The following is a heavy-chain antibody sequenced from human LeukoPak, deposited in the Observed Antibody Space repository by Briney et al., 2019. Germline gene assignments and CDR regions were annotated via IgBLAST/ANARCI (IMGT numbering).Heavy chain of an antibody. D-gene: IGHD4-17*01. J-gene: IGHJ3*02. CDR3: ARDASALRRAFDI. V-gene: IGHV3-30*02. Sequence: PGGSLRLSCAASGFTFSSYGMHWVRQAPGKGLEWVAFIRYDGSNKYYADSVKGRFTISRDNSKNTLYLQMNSLRAEDTAVYYCARDASALRRAFDIWGQGTMVTVSS. CDR2: IRYDGSNK. CDR1: GFTFSSYG.